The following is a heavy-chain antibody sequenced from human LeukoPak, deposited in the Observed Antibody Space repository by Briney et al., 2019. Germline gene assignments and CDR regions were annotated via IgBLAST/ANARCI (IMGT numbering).Heavy chain of an antibody. V-gene: IGHV4-61*01. CDR2: VHYSGSA. CDR3: ARDMTVTTGSNYYGMDV. J-gene: IGHJ6*02. Sequence: VKPSETLSLTCTVSGGSVRSDMSHWSWIRQPPGKGLEWIGYVHYSGSANYNPSLESRVTMSLDNSKNQFSLDLTSVTAADTAVYDCARDMTVTTGSNYYGMDVWGQGTTVTVSS. D-gene: IGHD4-11*01. CDR1: GGSVRSDMSH.